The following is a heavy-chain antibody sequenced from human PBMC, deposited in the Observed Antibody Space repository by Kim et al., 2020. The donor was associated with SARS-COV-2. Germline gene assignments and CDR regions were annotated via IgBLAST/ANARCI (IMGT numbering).Heavy chain of an antibody. CDR1: GFTVSSNY. Sequence: GGSLRLSCAASGFTVSSNYMSWVRQAPGKGLEWVTVIYSGGSTYYADSVKGRFTIARHNSKNTLYLQMNSLRAEDTAVYYCASRPKLYYFDYWGQGTLVTV. CDR2: IYSGGST. J-gene: IGHJ4*02. D-gene: IGHD1-1*01. V-gene: IGHV3-66*02. CDR3: ASRPKLYYFDY.